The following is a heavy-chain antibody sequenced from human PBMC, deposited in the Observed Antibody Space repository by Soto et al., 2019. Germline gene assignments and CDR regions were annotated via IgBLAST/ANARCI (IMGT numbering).Heavy chain of an antibody. CDR2: FDPEDGET. CDR3: ATGQNIVVVVAAPIFDY. V-gene: IGHV1-24*01. D-gene: IGHD2-15*01. Sequence: ASVKVSCKVSGYTLTELSMHWVREAPGKGLEWMGGFDPEDGETIYAQKFQGRVTMTEDTSTDTAYMELSSLRSEDTAVYYCATGQNIVVVVAAPIFDYWGQGTLVTVSS. J-gene: IGHJ4*02. CDR1: GYTLTELS.